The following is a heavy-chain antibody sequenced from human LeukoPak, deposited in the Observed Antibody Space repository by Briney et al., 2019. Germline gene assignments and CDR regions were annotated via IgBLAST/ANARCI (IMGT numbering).Heavy chain of an antibody. CDR2: ISSNGGST. CDR3: VKADCSGGSCYFLS. D-gene: IGHD2-15*01. V-gene: IGHV3-64D*09. CDR1: GFTFSSYA. Sequence: GGSLRLSCSASGFTFSSYAMHWGRQAPGKGLEYVSGISSNGGSTDYADSLMGRFTISRDNSKKKLYLQMSSLRAEDTAVYYCVKADCSGGSCYFLSWGQGTLVTVSS. J-gene: IGHJ4*02.